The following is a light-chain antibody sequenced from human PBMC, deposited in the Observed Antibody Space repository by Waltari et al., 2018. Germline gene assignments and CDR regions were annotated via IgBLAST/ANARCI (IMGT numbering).Light chain of an antibody. Sequence: DIQLTLSPSFLSAAVGDRVTITCRASQGISTYLAWYQQKPGKAPAVLIFAASSLQNGVPARFSGHGSGTEFTLTIRSLQPEDVGTYYCQQLNTYPLTFGGGTKVEIK. CDR2: AAS. V-gene: IGKV1-9*01. CDR1: QGISTY. J-gene: IGKJ4*01. CDR3: QQLNTYPLT.